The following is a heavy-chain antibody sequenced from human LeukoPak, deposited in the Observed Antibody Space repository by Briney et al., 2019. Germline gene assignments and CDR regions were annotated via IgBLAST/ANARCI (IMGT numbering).Heavy chain of an antibody. J-gene: IGHJ6*03. D-gene: IGHD6-13*01. V-gene: IGHV4-59*10. CDR2: IYTSGST. Sequence: PSETLSLTCAVYGGSFSGYYWSWIRQPAGKGLEWIGRIYTSGSTNYNPSLKSRVTMSVDTSKNQFSLKLSSVTAADTAVYYCARSLNAGYYYYYMDVWGKGTTVTISS. CDR1: GGSFSGYY. CDR3: ARSLNAGYYYYYMDV.